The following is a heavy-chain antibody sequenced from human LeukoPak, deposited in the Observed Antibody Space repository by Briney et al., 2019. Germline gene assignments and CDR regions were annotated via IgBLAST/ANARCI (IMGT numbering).Heavy chain of an antibody. CDR2: IYYSGNP. Sequence: PSETLSLTCNVSGGSMSNIYYWGWIRQPPGKGLEWIGSIYYSGNPDYNPSLKSRVTMSVDTSRNQFSLKVNSVTAADTAVYYCARDEVGAIDYWGQGTLVTVSS. J-gene: IGHJ4*02. V-gene: IGHV4-39*07. CDR3: ARDEVGAIDY. D-gene: IGHD1-26*01. CDR1: GGSMSNIYY.